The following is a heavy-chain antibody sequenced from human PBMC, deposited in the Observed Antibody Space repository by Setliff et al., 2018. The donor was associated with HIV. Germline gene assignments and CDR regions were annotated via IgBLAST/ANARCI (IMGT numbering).Heavy chain of an antibody. CDR1: GFMFGDYA. J-gene: IGHJ4*02. V-gene: IGHV3-23*01. D-gene: IGHD6-19*01. Sequence: PGGSLRLSCTTSGFMFGDYAVSWVRQAPGEGLQYVSALSGSGGITYYADSVKGRFTISRDNSKNTLYLQMNSLRAEDTAVYYCAKDRGSGWYGDYFDYWGQGTLVTVSS. CDR3: AKDRGSGWYGDYFDY. CDR2: LSGSGGIT.